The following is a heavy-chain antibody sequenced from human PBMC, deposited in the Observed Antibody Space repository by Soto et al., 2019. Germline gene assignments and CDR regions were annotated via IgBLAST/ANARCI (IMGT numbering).Heavy chain of an antibody. CDR1: SGSISSSNW. CDR3: ARDLIAVAGSFDY. D-gene: IGHD6-19*01. CDR2: IYHSGST. J-gene: IGHJ4*02. V-gene: IGHV4-4*02. Sequence: SETLSLTCAASSGSISSSNWWSWVRQPPGKGLEWIGEIYHSGSTNYNPSLKSRVTISVDKSKNQFSLKLSSVTAADTAVYYCARDLIAVAGSFDYWGQGTLVTVSS.